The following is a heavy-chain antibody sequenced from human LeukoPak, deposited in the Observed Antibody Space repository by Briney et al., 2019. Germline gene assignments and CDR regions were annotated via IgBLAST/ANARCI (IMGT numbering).Heavy chain of an antibody. CDR3: ARERRDAYNYWAY. Sequence: SVKVSCKASGGTFSSYAISWVRQAPGQGLEWMGGIIPIFGTANYAQKFQGRVTITADESTSTAYMELSSLRSEDTAVYYCARERRDAYNYWAYWGQGTLVTVSS. CDR1: GGTFSSYA. CDR2: IIPIFGTA. D-gene: IGHD5-24*01. V-gene: IGHV1-69*13. J-gene: IGHJ4*02.